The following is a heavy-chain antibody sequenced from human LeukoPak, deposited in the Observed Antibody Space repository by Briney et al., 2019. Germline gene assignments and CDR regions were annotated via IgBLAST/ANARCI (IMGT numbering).Heavy chain of an antibody. CDR2: INPSGGST. V-gene: IGHV1-46*01. D-gene: IGHD4-17*01. Sequence: ASVKVSCKASGYTFTSYYMHWVRQAPGQGLEWMGIINPSGGSTSYAQKFQGRVTMTRDTSPSTVYMELSSLRSGDTAVSYCARGGGGYGDYTTWGQGTLVTVSS. J-gene: IGHJ5*02. CDR1: GYTFTSYY. CDR3: ARGGGGYGDYTT.